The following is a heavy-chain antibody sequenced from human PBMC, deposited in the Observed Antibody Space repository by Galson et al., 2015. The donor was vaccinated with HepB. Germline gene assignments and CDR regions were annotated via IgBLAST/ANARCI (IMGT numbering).Heavy chain of an antibody. CDR2: IYSGGST. V-gene: IGHV3-66*01. CDR3: ARDQYYRGLQLREEFYYYYGMDV. J-gene: IGHJ6*02. CDR1: GFTVSSNY. D-gene: IGHD5-24*01. Sequence: SLRLSCAASGFTVSSNYMSWVRQAPGKGLEWVSVIYSGGSTYYADSVKGRFTISRDNSKNTLYLQMNSLRAEDTAVYYCARDQYYRGLQLREEFYYYYGMDVWGQGTTVTVSS.